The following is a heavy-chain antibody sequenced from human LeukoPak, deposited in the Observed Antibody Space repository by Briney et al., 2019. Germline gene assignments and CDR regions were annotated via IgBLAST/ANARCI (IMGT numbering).Heavy chain of an antibody. Sequence: PSDTLSLTCTVSGGSISGYYWSWIRQPPGKALEWIGYIYSGSTDYNPSLKSRVTISMDTSKNQFSLNLSSLTAADTAVYYCARYRAFDIWGQGTMVTVS. CDR2: IYSGST. J-gene: IGHJ3*02. CDR3: ARYRAFDI. V-gene: IGHV4-59*07. CDR1: GGSISGYY.